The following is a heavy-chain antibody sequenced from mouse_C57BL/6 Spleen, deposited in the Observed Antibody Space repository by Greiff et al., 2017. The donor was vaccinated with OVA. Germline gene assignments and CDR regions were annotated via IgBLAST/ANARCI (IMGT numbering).Heavy chain of an antibody. CDR3: AREGNGNFFYYAMDY. CDR2: INPSNGGT. J-gene: IGHJ4*01. V-gene: IGHV1-53*01. CDR1: GYTFTSYW. Sequence: QVQLQQPGTELVKPGASVKLSCKASGYTFTSYWMHWVKQRPGQGLEWIGNINPSNGGTNYNEKFKSKATLTVDKSSSTAYMQLSSLTSEDSAVYYCAREGNGNFFYYAMDYWGQGTSVTVSS. D-gene: IGHD2-1*01.